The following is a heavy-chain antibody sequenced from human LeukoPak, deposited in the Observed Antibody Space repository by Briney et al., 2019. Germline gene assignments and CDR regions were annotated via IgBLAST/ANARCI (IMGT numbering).Heavy chain of an antibody. CDR2: INHSGST. J-gene: IGHJ6*03. Sequence: SETLSLTCAVYGGSFSGYYWSWIRQPPGKGLEWIGEINHSGSTNYNPSLKSRVTISVDTSRNQFSLKLSSVTAADTAVYYCARRGYSSSWYQRLGYYMDVWGKGTTVTVSS. CDR1: GGSFSGYY. V-gene: IGHV4-34*01. D-gene: IGHD6-13*01. CDR3: ARRGYSSSWYQRLGYYMDV.